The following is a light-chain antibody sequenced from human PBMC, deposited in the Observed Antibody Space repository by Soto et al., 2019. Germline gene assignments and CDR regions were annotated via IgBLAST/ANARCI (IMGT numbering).Light chain of an antibody. CDR2: GAS. J-gene: IGKJ4*01. CDR1: ESVSRD. CDR3: EQYNQWTLT. Sequence: EIVMTQSPATLSVSPGERATLSCRASESVSRDLGWYLQEPGQAPRLLIYGASTRATGIPDRFSGSGSGTDFTLTINSLQSEDFVVYYCEQYNQWTLTFGGGTKVEVK. V-gene: IGKV3-15*01.